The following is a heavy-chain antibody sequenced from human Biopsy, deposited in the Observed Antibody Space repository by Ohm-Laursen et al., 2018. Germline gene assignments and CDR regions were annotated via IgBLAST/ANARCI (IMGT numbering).Heavy chain of an antibody. V-gene: IGHV4-59*01. Sequence: SQTLSLTCTASGVSISTYYWSWIRQSPGRGLEWIAYIYYSGSTDYNPSLKSRVTISLDTSKNQFSLKLSSVTAADTAIYYCAREAIGVATAFDIWGQGTMATVSS. J-gene: IGHJ3*02. CDR1: GVSISTYY. CDR2: IYYSGST. D-gene: IGHD5-12*01. CDR3: AREAIGVATAFDI.